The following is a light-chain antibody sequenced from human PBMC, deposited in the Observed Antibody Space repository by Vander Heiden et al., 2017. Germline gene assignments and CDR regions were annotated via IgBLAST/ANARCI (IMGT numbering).Light chain of an antibody. CDR3: KSFTTGSTLGI. CDR1: SSDVGNFDH. V-gene: IGLV2-14*01. CDR2: EVS. Sequence: QSALTQPASVSGSPGQSSTISCTATSSDVGNFDHVSWYKKHPGKAQKSRREEVSNRPSGVSHRFAGSKSDKTASLTLSGLQAEDDAEYDGKSFTTGSTLGIVGGGTKLTVL. J-gene: IGLJ2*01.